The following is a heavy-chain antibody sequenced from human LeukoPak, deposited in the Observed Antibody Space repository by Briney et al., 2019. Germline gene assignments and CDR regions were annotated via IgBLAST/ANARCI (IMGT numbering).Heavy chain of an antibody. D-gene: IGHD5-12*01. Sequence: SVEVSCKASGGTFSSYAISWVRQAPGQGLEWMGGIIPIFGTANYAQKFQGRVTITADESTSTAYMELSSLRSEDTAVYYCARGGVTYSGYDSGLLSFDYWGQGTLVTVSS. V-gene: IGHV1-69*13. J-gene: IGHJ4*02. CDR1: GGTFSSYA. CDR3: ARGGVTYSGYDSGLLSFDY. CDR2: IIPIFGTA.